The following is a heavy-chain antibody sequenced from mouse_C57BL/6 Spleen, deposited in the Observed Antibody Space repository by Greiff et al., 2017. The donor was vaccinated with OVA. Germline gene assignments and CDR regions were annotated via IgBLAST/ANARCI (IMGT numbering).Heavy chain of an antibody. CDR1: GYTFTSYW. CDR2: INPSNGGT. D-gene: IGHD2-10*01. Sequence: QVQLQQPGTELVKPGASVKLSCKASGYTFTSYWMHWVKQRPGQGLEWIGNINPSNGGTNYNEEFKSKATLTVDKSSTPAYMQLSSLTSEDAAVYFCAASYSQAWCADWGKGALVTVSA. J-gene: IGHJ3*01. V-gene: IGHV1-53*01. CDR3: AASYSQAWCAD.